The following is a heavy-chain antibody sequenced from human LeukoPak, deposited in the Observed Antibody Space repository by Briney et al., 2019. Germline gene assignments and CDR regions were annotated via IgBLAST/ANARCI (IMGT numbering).Heavy chain of an antibody. CDR3: ARETAYYYDSIPDGAFDI. CDR2: INPNSGAT. D-gene: IGHD3-22*01. V-gene: IGHV1-2*02. J-gene: IGHJ3*02. Sequence: ASVKVSCKASGCTFTGYYMHWVRQAPGQGLEWMGWINPNSGATNYAQKFQGRVTMTRDTSISTAYMELSRLRSDDTAVYYCARETAYYYDSIPDGAFDIWGQGTMVTVSS. CDR1: GCTFTGYY.